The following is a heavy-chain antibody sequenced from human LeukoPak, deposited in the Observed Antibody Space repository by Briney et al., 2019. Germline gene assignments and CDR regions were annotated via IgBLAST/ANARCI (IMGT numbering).Heavy chain of an antibody. CDR1: GFTFSSYS. CDR2: ISSSSSTI. CDR3: SRDLGLEGY. V-gene: IGHV3-48*01. Sequence: PGGSLRLSCAASGFTFSSYSMNWVRQAPGKGLEWVSYISSSSSTIYYADSVKGRFTISRDNAENSLYLQMNSLKVEDTAVYYCSRDLGLEGYWSQGSLVTVSS. J-gene: IGHJ4*02. D-gene: IGHD3-3*01.